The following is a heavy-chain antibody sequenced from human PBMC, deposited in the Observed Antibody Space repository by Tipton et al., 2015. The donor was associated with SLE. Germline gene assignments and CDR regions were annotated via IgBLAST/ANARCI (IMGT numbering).Heavy chain of an antibody. V-gene: IGHV4-34*01. D-gene: IGHD3-9*01. J-gene: IGHJ5*02. CDR3: ARTKLRYFDWPYNWFDP. Sequence: TLSLTCAVYGGSFSGYYWSWIRQPPGKGLEWIGEINHSGSTYYNPSLKSRVTISVDTSKNQFSLKLSSVTAADTAVYYCARTKLRYFDWPYNWFDPWGQGTLVTVSS. CDR1: GGSFSGYY. CDR2: INHSGST.